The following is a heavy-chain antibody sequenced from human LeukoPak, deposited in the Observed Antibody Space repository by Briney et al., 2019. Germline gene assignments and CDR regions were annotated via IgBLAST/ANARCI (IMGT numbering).Heavy chain of an antibody. V-gene: IGHV3-64*01. CDR2: ISSNGGST. D-gene: IGHD1-26*01. CDR1: GFTFSSYA. CDR3: AREGLVGAISYFDY. J-gene: IGHJ4*02. Sequence: GGSLRLSCAASGFTFSSYAMHWVRQAPGKGLEYVSAISSNGGSTYYANSVKGRFTISRDNSKNTLYLQMGSLRAEDMAVYYCAREGLVGAISYFDYWGQGTLVTVSS.